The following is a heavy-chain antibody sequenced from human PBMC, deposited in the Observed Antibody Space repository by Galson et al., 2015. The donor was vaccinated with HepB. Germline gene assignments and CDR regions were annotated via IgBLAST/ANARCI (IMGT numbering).Heavy chain of an antibody. J-gene: IGHJ4*02. CDR1: GFTFSSYG. Sequence: SLRLSCAASGFTFSSYGMHWVRQAPGKGLEWVAVISYDGSNKYYADSVKGRFTISRDNSKNTLYLQMNSLRAEDTAVYYCAKDRARRYSSGWPHRAYFDYWGQGTLVTVSS. D-gene: IGHD6-19*01. V-gene: IGHV3-30*18. CDR2: ISYDGSNK. CDR3: AKDRARRYSSGWPHRAYFDY.